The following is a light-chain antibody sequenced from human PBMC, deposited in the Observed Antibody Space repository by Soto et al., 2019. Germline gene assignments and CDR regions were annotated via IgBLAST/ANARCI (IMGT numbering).Light chain of an antibody. CDR1: SGDVGTYDL. CDR2: EAT. V-gene: IGLV2-23*01. CDR3: CSFAGSNSWV. J-gene: IGLJ3*02. Sequence: QSALTQPASVSGSPGQSITISSTGTSGDVGTYDLVSWYQHHPGAAPKLMIYEATRWPSGISNRFSGSKSGNTASLTISGLQAEDEAAYYCCSFAGSNSWVFGGGTKLTVL.